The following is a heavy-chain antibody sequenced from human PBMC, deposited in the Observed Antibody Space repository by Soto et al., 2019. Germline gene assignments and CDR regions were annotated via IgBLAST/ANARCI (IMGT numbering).Heavy chain of an antibody. J-gene: IGHJ4*02. CDR2: ISGGDTI. CDR1: GFTFSDYY. Sequence: QVQLVESGGGLVKPGGSLRLSCAASGFTFSDYYMNWIRQAPGKGLEWVSYISGGDTIYYADSVKGRFTISRDNAKNSLYLQMYSLRADDTAVYYCARGYSYYDYWGQGTLVTVSS. V-gene: IGHV3-11*01. D-gene: IGHD5-18*01. CDR3: ARGYSYYDY.